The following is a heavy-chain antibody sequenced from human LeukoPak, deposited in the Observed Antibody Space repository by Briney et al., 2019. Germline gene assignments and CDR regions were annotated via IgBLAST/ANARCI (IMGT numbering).Heavy chain of an antibody. CDR2: IIPIFGTA. CDR3: ARDEYSSSWRTDYYYYGMDL. J-gene: IGHJ6*02. V-gene: IGHV1-69*01. CDR1: GGTFSSYA. Sequence: SVKVSDKASGGTFSSYAISWVRQAPGQGLEWMGGIIPIFGTANYAQKFQGRVTITADESTSTAYMELSSLRSEDTAVYYCARDEYSSSWRTDYYYYGMDLWGQGTTVTVSS. D-gene: IGHD6-13*01.